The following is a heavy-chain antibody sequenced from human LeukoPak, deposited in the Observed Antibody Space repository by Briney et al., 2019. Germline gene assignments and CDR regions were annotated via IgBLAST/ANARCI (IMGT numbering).Heavy chain of an antibody. Sequence: GGSLRLSCAASGFTFNTYTMNWVRQAPGKGLEWVSSISSGTSYIYYADSVKGRFTISRDNAKNSLYLHMNSLRAEDTAVYYCARDPTSSWETAFDIWGQGTMVTVSS. CDR1: GFTFNTYT. D-gene: IGHD1-26*01. CDR2: ISSGTSYI. CDR3: ARDPTSSWETAFDI. V-gene: IGHV3-21*01. J-gene: IGHJ3*02.